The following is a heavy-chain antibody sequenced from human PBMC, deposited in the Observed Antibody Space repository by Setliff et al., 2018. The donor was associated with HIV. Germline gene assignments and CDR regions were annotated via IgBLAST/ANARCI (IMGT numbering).Heavy chain of an antibody. CDR2: IYSSGST. D-gene: IGHD6-19*01. J-gene: IGHJ4*02. CDR3: ARALAGGSGWNYFDL. V-gene: IGHV4-61*09. Sequence: SETLSLTCSVSGGSISSGSYSWSWIRQPAGKGLEWIGHIYSSGSTNYNPSLESRGTILEALSKNQFSLNLDSVTAADTAVYFCARALAGGSGWNYFDLWGPGTLVTVSS. CDR1: GGSISSGSYS.